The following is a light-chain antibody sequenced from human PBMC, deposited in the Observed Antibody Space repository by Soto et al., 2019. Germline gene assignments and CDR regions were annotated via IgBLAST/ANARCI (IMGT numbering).Light chain of an antibody. CDR1: QSFTSNY. CDR3: QQRSNWPHT. Sequence: EIVLTQSPGTLSLSPGERATLSCGASQSFTSNYLAWYQQKPGQAPRLLIYDASNRATGIPARFSGSGSGTDFTLTISGLEPEDFAVYYCQQRSNWPHTFGQGTKVDIK. V-gene: IGKV3-11*01. CDR2: DAS. J-gene: IGKJ1*01.